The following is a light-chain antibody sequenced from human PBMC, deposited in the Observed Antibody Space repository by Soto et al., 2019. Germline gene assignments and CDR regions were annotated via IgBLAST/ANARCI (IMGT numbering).Light chain of an antibody. Sequence: SVLTQPPSVSGAPGQRVTISCTGNRFNVGSGYEVHWYQQVPGTAPRLLIHGNSNRPSGVPDRFSGFASGTSASLAITGLQAEDEADYYCQSYDITLSGHVFGTGTKVTVL. CDR3: QSYDITLSGHV. V-gene: IGLV1-40*01. CDR1: RFNVGSGYE. CDR2: GNS. J-gene: IGLJ1*01.